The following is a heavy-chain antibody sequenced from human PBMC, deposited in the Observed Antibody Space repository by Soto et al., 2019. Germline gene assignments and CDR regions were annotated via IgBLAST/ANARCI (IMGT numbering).Heavy chain of an antibody. CDR1: GYTLTELS. CDR2: FDPEDGET. CDR3: AAIVNYNWILMQAFDI. Sequence: ASVKVSCKVSGYTLTELSMHWVRQAPGKGLEWMGGFDPEDGETIYAQKFQGRVTMTEDTSTDTAYMELSSLRSEDTAVYYCAAIVNYNWILMQAFDIWGQGTLVTVSS. V-gene: IGHV1-24*01. D-gene: IGHD1-20*01. J-gene: IGHJ3*02.